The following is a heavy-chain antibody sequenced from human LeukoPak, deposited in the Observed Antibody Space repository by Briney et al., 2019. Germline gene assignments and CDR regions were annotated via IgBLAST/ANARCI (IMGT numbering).Heavy chain of an antibody. J-gene: IGHJ4*02. Sequence: PSETLSLTCTVSGGSISSSSYYWGWIRQPPGKGLEWIGSIYHSGSTYYNPSLKSRVTTSVDTSKNQFSLKLSSVTAADTAVYYCARVRGVGATNGAIDYWGQGTLVTVSS. CDR2: IYHSGST. D-gene: IGHD1-26*01. V-gene: IGHV4-39*07. CDR1: GGSISSSSYY. CDR3: ARVRGVGATNGAIDY.